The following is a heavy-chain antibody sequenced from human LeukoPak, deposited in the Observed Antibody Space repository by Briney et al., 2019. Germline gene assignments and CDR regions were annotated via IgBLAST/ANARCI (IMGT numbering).Heavy chain of an antibody. CDR2: INGHNGKS. V-gene: IGHV1-18*01. CDR1: GGTFSSYA. D-gene: IGHD2-15*01. CDR3: VRVPELPEY. J-gene: IGHJ4*02. Sequence: ASVKVSCKASGGTFSSYAISWVRQAPGQGLEWMGWINGHNGKSNYSQKFQDRVTMTTDTSTNTAFMELRRLRYGDTAVYYCVRVPELPEYWGQGTLVTVSS.